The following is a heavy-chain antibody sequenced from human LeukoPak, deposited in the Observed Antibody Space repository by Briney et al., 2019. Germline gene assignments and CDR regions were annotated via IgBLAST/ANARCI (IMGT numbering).Heavy chain of an antibody. Sequence: GGSLRLSCAASGFTFSSYWMHWVRQVPGKGLVWVSRINSDGSSTSYADSVKGRFTISRDNAKNTLYVQMNSLRAEDTAVYYCSTGPGHAFDIWGRGTMVTVSS. D-gene: IGHD1-14*01. CDR2: INSDGSST. J-gene: IGHJ3*02. CDR3: STGPGHAFDI. CDR1: GFTFSSYW. V-gene: IGHV3-74*01.